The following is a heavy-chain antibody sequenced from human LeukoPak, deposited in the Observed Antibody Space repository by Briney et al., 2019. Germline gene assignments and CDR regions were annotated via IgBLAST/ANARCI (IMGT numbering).Heavy chain of an antibody. V-gene: IGHV4-34*01. CDR3: ARPPAVTKKYFQH. J-gene: IGHJ1*01. Sequence: PSETLSLTCAVYGGSFSGYYWSWIRQPPGKGLEWIGEINHSGSTNFNPSLKSRVTISVDTSKNQFSLKLSSVTAADTAVYYCARPPAVTKKYFQHWGQGTLVTVSS. CDR1: GGSFSGYY. CDR2: INHSGST. D-gene: IGHD4-17*01.